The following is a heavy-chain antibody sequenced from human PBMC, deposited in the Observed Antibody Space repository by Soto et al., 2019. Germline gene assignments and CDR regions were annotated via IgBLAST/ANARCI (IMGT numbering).Heavy chain of an antibody. J-gene: IGHJ3*02. CDR2: MSHSGGT. CDR3: ARVERGTATTVVDAFDI. Sequence: QVQLQQWGAGLLKPSETLSLTCAVFGGSVNSGNYYWSWIRQPPGQGLEWIGEMSHSGGTHFNPSLKSRVTISVDTSKNPYSLKMSSVTAADTALYYCARVERGTATTVVDAFDIWGPGTMVTVSS. CDR1: GGSVNSGNYY. D-gene: IGHD1-1*01. V-gene: IGHV4-34*01.